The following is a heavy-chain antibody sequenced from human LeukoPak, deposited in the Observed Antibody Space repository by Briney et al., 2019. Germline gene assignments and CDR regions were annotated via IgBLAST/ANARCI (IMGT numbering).Heavy chain of an antibody. V-gene: IGHV3-21*01. CDR1: GFTFSPYS. Sequence: GGSLRLSSAASGFTFSPYSMNWVRQAPGKGLEWVSSISSSSGYIHYADSVKGRFTISRYNAKNSLYLQMNSLRDTDTAVYYCARGKAGYIYLDYWCQGSLVTVSS. D-gene: IGHD5-18*01. CDR2: ISSSSGYI. CDR3: ARGKAGYIYLDY. J-gene: IGHJ4*02.